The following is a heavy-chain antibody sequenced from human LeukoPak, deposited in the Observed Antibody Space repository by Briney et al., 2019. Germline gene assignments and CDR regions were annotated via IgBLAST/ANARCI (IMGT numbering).Heavy chain of an antibody. J-gene: IGHJ4*02. V-gene: IGHV4-38-2*02. D-gene: IGHD6-13*01. CDR3: ARESSSWNQFDY. Sequence: SETLSLTCTVSGYSISSGYYWGWIRQPPGKGLEWIGSIYHSGSTYYNPSLKSRVTISVDTSKNQFSLKLSSVTAADTAVYYCARESSSWNQFDYWGQGTLVTVSS. CDR1: GYSISSGYY. CDR2: IYHSGST.